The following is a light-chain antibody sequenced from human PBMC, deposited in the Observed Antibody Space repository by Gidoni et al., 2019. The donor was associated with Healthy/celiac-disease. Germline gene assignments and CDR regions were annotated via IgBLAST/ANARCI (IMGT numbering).Light chain of an antibody. CDR1: QSVSSY. V-gene: IGKV3-11*01. Sequence: EIVLTQSPATLSVSPGERDTISCRASQSVSSYLAWYQQKPGQAPRLLIYDASNRATGIPAWFSGSGSGTDFTLTISSLEPEDFAVYYCQQRSNWLFTFGPGTKVDIK. CDR2: DAS. CDR3: QQRSNWLFT. J-gene: IGKJ3*01.